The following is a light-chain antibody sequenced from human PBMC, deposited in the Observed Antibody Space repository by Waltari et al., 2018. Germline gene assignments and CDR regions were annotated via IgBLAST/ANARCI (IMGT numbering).Light chain of an antibody. CDR1: QSVSSSY. Sequence: EIVLTQSPGTLSLSPGERATLSCRASQSVSSSYLAWYQQKPGQAPRLLIYGASSRATGIPDRFSGSGSGTDFTLTISRLEPEDFAVYYCQQYFDSPLTFGPGTRVEI. CDR3: QQYFDSPLT. V-gene: IGKV3-20*01. CDR2: GAS. J-gene: IGKJ3*01.